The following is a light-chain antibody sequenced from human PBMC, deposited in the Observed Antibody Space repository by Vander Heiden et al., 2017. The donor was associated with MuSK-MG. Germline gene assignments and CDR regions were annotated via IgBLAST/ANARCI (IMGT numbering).Light chain of an antibody. CDR3: QQYYSSWT. CDR2: DAS. Sequence: DIQMTQSPSTLSASVGDRVTITCRASQSISRWLAWYQQKPGRVPKLLIFDASTVGDGVPSRFSGSGSGTDFTLTISSLQPEDFATYYCQQYYSSWTFGQGTKVEIK. CDR1: QSISRW. J-gene: IGKJ1*01. V-gene: IGKV1-5*01.